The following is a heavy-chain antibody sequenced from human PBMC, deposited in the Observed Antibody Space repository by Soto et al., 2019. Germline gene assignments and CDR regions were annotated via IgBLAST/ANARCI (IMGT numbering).Heavy chain of an antibody. Sequence: PSETLSLTCTVSGGSIGGHYWTWIRQPPGKRLESLAYISYLDYSGSTTYNPSLWGRVTMSADTSRNQFSLKLSSVTAADTAVYYCARGSGAAAGTFGFDYWGQGTLVTVSS. V-gene: IGHV4-59*11. CDR3: ARGSGAAAGTFGFDY. D-gene: IGHD6-13*01. CDR1: GGSIGGHY. J-gene: IGHJ4*02. CDR2: ISYLDYSGST.